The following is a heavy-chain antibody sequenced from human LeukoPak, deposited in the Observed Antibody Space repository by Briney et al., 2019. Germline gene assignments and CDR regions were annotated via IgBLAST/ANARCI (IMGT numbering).Heavy chain of an antibody. D-gene: IGHD5-18*01. J-gene: IGHJ4*02. Sequence: GGSLRLSCAASGFIFSSYAMSWVRQAPGKGLEWVSTIISGGSTYYADPVKGRFTMSRDNSKNTLYLQMNSLRAEDTAVYYCAKRPLTVDTTMAIFDYWGQGTLVTVSS. CDR1: GFIFSSYA. V-gene: IGHV3-23*01. CDR2: IISGGST. CDR3: AKRPLTVDTTMAIFDY.